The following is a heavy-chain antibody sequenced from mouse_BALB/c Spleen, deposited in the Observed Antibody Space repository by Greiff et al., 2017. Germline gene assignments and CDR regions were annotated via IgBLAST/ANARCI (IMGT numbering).Heavy chain of an antibody. CDR1: GYNFTSYW. V-gene: IGHV1-55*01. Sequence: VQLQQSGAELARPGTSVKLSCKASGYNFTSYWINWVKLMPGQGLEWIGDIYPGSGSTNYNEKFKSKATLTVDTSSSTAYMQLSSLASEDSALYYCARYQLGGFAYWGQGTLVTVSA. CDR2: IYPGSGST. CDR3: ARYQLGGFAY. J-gene: IGHJ3*01. D-gene: IGHD4-1*02.